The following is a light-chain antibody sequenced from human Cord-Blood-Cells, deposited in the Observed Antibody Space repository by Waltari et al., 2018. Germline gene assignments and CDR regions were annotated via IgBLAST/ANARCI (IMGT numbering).Light chain of an antibody. J-gene: IGLJ3*02. V-gene: IGLV2-23*01. Sequence: QSALTQPASVSGSPGQSITISCTGTSSDVGSYNLFPWYQQHPGKAPKLMHDEGSKRPSGVSNRFSGCKSGNAASLTICGLQAEEEADYYCCSDAGSSTLVFGGGTKLTVL. CDR3: CSDAGSSTLV. CDR1: SSDVGSYNL. CDR2: EGS.